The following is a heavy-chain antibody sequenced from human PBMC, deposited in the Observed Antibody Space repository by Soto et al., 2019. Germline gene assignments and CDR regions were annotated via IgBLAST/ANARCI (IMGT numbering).Heavy chain of an antibody. CDR1: GFTFSTYS. CDR3: LSGNSPSST. V-gene: IGHV3-48*02. Sequence: GGSLRLSCAASGFTFSTYSMNWVRQAPGKGLEWVSYITGSDNTVFYADSVKGRFTISRDNAKNSLYLQMNSLRDEGTAVYYCLSGNSPSSTWGPGTLVTVSS. J-gene: IGHJ5*02. D-gene: IGHD5-12*01. CDR2: ITGSDNTV.